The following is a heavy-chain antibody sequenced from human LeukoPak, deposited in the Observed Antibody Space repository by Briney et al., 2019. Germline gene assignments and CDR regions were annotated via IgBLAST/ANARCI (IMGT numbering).Heavy chain of an antibody. CDR1: GGSISSSHSY. Sequence: SETLSLTCAVSGGSISSSHSYWGWIRQPPGKGLEWIGSSSYSGTTNYNPSLKSRVTISVDTSKNQFSLKLSSVTAADTAVYYCARTGYCSSASCYTASRPYYYYYMDVWGKGTTVTVSS. D-gene: IGHD2-2*02. V-gene: IGHV4-39*07. CDR2: SSYSGTT. CDR3: ARTGYCSSASCYTASRPYYYYYMDV. J-gene: IGHJ6*03.